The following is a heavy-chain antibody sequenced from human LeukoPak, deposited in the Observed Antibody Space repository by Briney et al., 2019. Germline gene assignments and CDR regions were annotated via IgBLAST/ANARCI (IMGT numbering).Heavy chain of an antibody. J-gene: IGHJ4*02. CDR3: AADPQFNYGDYIFDY. D-gene: IGHD4-17*01. CDR2: IVVGSGNT. CDR1: GFTFTSSA. V-gene: IGHV1-58*01. Sequence: SVKVSCKASGFTFTSSAVQWVRQARGQRLEWIGWIVVGSGNTNYAQKFQERVTITRDMSTSTAYMELSSLRSEDTAVYYCAADPQFNYGDYIFDYWGQGTLVTVSS.